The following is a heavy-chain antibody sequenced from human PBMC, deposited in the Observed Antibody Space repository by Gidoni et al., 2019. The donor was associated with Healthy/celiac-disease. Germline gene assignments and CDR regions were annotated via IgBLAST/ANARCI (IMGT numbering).Heavy chain of an antibody. Sequence: GGSISSYYWSWIRQPAGKGLEWIGRIYTSGSTNYNPSLKSRVTMSVDTSKNQFSLKLSSVNAADTAVYYCARAGGYYESSGYRFDYWGQGTLVTVSS. CDR1: GGSISSYY. J-gene: IGHJ4*02. CDR2: IYTSGST. CDR3: ARAGGYYESSGYRFDY. D-gene: IGHD3-22*01. V-gene: IGHV4-4*07.